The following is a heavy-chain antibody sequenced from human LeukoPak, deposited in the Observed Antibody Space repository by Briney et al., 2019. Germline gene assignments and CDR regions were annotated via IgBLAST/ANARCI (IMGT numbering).Heavy chain of an antibody. V-gene: IGHV1-2*02. CDR2: INPNSGGT. CDR1: GYIFTGYY. CDR3: ARVRGATTFYFDY. J-gene: IGHJ4*02. Sequence: GASVTVSCKASGYIFTGYYMHWVRQAPGQGLEWMGWINPNSGGTNYAQKFQGRVTMTRDTSISTAYMELSRLRSDDTAVYYCARVRGATTFYFDYWGQGTLVTVSS. D-gene: IGHD1-26*01.